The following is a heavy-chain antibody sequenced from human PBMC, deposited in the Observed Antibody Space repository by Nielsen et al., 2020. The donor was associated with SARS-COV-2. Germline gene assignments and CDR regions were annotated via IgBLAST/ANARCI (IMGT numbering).Heavy chain of an antibody. CDR3: ARDFSGSL. V-gene: IGHV3-9*01. D-gene: IGHD1-26*01. J-gene: IGHJ4*02. CDR2: ISWNSGSI. Sequence: GGSLRLSCAASGFTFDDYAMHWVRQAPGKGLEWVSGISWNSGSIGYADSVKGRFTISRDDSENTLYLLMNSLRVEDTAVYFCARDFSGSLWGQGTLVAVSS. CDR1: GFTFDDYA.